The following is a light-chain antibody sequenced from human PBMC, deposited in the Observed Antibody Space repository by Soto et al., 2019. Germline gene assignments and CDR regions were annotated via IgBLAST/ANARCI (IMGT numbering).Light chain of an antibody. CDR1: QSVRTY. Sequence: EIVLTQSPVTLSLSPGERATLSCRASQSVRTYLAWYQVKPGQAPRLLIYDASSRASGVPARFSGSGSGTDFTLTISGLEPEDFALYYCQQRNTWPPITFGQGTRLEIK. V-gene: IGKV3-11*01. J-gene: IGKJ5*01. CDR2: DAS. CDR3: QQRNTWPPIT.